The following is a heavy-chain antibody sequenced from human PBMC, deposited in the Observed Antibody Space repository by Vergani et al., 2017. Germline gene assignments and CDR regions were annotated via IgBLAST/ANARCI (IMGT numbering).Heavy chain of an antibody. J-gene: IGHJ4*02. CDR3: ARSTIFGVPSPSGFDY. V-gene: IGHV1-18*01. CDR2: ISAYNGNT. D-gene: IGHD3-3*01. Sequence: QVQLVQSGAEVKKPGASVKVSCKASGYTFTSYGISWVRQATGQGLEWMGWISAYNGNTNYAQKLQGRVTMTTDTSTSTAYMELRSLRSDDTAVYYCARSTIFGVPSPSGFDYWGQGTLVTVSS. CDR1: GYTFTSYG.